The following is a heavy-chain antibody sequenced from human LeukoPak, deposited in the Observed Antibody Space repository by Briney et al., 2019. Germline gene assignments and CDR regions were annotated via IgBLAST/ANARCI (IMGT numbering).Heavy chain of an antibody. J-gene: IGHJ4*02. CDR3: ARDILDMATRSDYFDY. V-gene: IGHV6-1*01. Sequence: SQTLSLTCAISGDSVSSNSAAWNWIRQSPSRGLEWLGRTYYRSKWYNDYAVSVKSRITINPDTSKNQFSLQLNSVTPEDTAVYYCARDILDMATRSDYFDYWGQGTLVTVSP. CDR1: GDSVSSNSAA. D-gene: IGHD5-24*01. CDR2: TYYRSKWYN.